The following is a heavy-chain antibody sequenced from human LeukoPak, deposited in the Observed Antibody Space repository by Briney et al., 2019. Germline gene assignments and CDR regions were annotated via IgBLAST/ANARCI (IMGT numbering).Heavy chain of an antibody. CDR2: MNPNSGNT. J-gene: IGHJ4*02. D-gene: IGHD5-24*01. CDR3: ARGSQDGYNNYNY. CDR1: GYTFTSYD. V-gene: IGHV1-8*03. Sequence: GASVKVSCKASGYTFTSYDINWVRQATGQGLEWMAWMNPNSGNTGYAQKFQGRVTITRNTSISTAYMELSSLRSEDTAVYYCARGSQDGYNNYNYWGQGTLVTVSS.